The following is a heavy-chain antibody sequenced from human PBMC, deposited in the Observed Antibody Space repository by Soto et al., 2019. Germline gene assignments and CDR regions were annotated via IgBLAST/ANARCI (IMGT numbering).Heavy chain of an antibody. J-gene: IGHJ6*02. CDR2: ISYDGSNK. D-gene: IGHD2-15*01. CDR1: GFTFSSYA. V-gene: IGHV3-30-3*01. CDR3: AREDSVVVAATGSLYYYGMDV. Sequence: GGSLRLSCAASGFTFSSYAMHWVRQAPGKGLEWVAVISYDGSNKYYADSVKGRFTISRDNSKNTLYLQMNSLRAEDTAVYYCAREDSVVVAATGSLYYYGMDVWGQGTTVTVSS.